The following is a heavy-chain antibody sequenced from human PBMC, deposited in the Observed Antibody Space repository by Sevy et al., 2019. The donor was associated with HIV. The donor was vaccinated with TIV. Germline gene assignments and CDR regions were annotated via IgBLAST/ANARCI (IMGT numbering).Heavy chain of an antibody. CDR1: GFTFSSYS. Sequence: GGSLRLSCAASGFTFSSYSMNWVRQAPGKGLEWVSSISSSSSYIYYADSVKGRFTISRDNAKNSLYLQMNSLRVEDTAVYYCARDLVGATYDAFDIWGQGTMVTVSS. V-gene: IGHV3-21*01. J-gene: IGHJ3*02. CDR2: ISSSSSYI. CDR3: ARDLVGATYDAFDI. D-gene: IGHD1-26*01.